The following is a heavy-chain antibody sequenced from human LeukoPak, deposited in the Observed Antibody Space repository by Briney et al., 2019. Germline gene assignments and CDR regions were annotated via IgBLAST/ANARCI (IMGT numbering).Heavy chain of an antibody. CDR3: VRPYYEYNVYDRHFEF. V-gene: IGHV3-74*03. D-gene: IGHD5/OR15-5a*01. CDR2: IREDGSIT. Sequence: GGSLSLLCAASGFTFSRYWMHWVRQAPGEGLVWVSCIREDGSITTYADSVQGRFTISRDNAKSTVFLQMNSLRVEDTTVYFCVRPYYEYNVYDRHFEFWGQGILVTVSS. J-gene: IGHJ4*02. CDR1: GFTFSRYW.